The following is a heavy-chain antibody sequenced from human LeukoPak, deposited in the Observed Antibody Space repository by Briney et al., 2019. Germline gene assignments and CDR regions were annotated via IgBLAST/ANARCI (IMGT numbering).Heavy chain of an antibody. CDR1: GFTFSSYA. V-gene: IGHV3-23*01. CDR2: ISGSVGST. D-gene: IGHD2-15*01. Sequence: GGSLRLSCAASGFTFSSYAMSWVRQAPGKGLEWVSAISGSVGSTYYADSVKGRFTISRDNSKNTLYLQMNSLRAEDTAVCYCAKDLPRYCSGGSCYSGGSFDYWGQGTLVTVSS. CDR3: AKDLPRYCSGGSCYSGGSFDY. J-gene: IGHJ4*02.